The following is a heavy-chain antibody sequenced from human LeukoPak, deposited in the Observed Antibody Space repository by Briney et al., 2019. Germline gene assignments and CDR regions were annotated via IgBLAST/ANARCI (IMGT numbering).Heavy chain of an antibody. CDR2: ISYDGSNK. CDR3: ARTRFDY. Sequence: GGTLRLSCAASGVTFSSYAMHWVRQAPGKGLEWVAVISYDGSNKYYADSVKGRFTISRDNSKNTLYLQMNSLRAEDTAVYYCARTRFDYWGQGTLVTVSS. J-gene: IGHJ4*02. V-gene: IGHV3-30-3*01. CDR1: GVTFSSYA.